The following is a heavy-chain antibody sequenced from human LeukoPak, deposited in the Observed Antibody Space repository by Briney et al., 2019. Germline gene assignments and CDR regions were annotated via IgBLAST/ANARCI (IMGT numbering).Heavy chain of an antibody. J-gene: IGHJ4*02. Sequence: SETLSLTCAVYGGSFSGYYWSWIRQPPGKGLEWIGEINHSGSTNYNPSLKSRVTISVDTSKNQFSLKLSSVTAADTAVYYCARRSSGLSFLYWGQGTLVTVSS. V-gene: IGHV4-34*01. CDR2: INHSGST. CDR3: ARRSSGLSFLY. CDR1: GGSFSGYY. D-gene: IGHD3-10*01.